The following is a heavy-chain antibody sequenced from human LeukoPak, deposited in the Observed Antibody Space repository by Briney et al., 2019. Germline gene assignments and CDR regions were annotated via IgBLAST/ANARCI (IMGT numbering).Heavy chain of an antibody. CDR1: GFTLSSYG. Sequence: GGSLGLSCAASGFTLSSYGMHWVRQAPGTGLERGAVIWYDGSNKYYADSVKGRFTISRDNSKNTLYLQMNSLRAEDTAVYYCARRHKVITMVRGVLTYYYYGMDVWGKGTTVTVSS. J-gene: IGHJ6*04. CDR3: ARRHKVITMVRGVLTYYYYGMDV. V-gene: IGHV3-33*01. CDR2: IWYDGSNK. D-gene: IGHD3-10*01.